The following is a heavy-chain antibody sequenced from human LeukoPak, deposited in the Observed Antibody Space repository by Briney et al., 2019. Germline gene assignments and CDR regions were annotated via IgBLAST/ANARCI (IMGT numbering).Heavy chain of an antibody. CDR1: GYTFTSYY. CDR2: INPSGGST. Sequence: ASVKVSCKASGYTFTSYYMHWVRQAPGQGLEWMGIINPSGGSTSYAQKFQGRVTMTRDMSTSTVYMELSSLRSEDTAVYYCARSRFLAFLDVWSKGTTVTVSS. J-gene: IGHJ6*04. V-gene: IGHV1-46*01. CDR3: ARSRFLAFLDV. D-gene: IGHD3-3*01.